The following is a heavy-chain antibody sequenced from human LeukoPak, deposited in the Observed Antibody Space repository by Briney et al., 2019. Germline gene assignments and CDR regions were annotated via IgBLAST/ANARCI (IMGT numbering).Heavy chain of an antibody. CDR3: AKDGYSSGWYKPYYYYGMDV. V-gene: IGHV3-23*01. Sequence: GGSLRLSCAASGFTFSSYAMSWVRQAPGKGLEWVSAISGSGGSTYYADSVKGRFTISRDNSKNTLYLQMNSLRAEGTAVYYWAKDGYSSGWYKPYYYYGMDVWGQGTTVTVSS. CDR2: ISGSGGST. J-gene: IGHJ6*02. D-gene: IGHD6-19*01. CDR1: GFTFSSYA.